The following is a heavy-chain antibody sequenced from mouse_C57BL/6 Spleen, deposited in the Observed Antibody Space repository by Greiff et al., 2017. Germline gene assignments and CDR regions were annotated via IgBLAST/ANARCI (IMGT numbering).Heavy chain of an antibody. Sequence: VQRVESGPGLVQPSQSLSITCTVSGFSLTSYGVHWVRQSPGKGLEWLGVIWSGGSTDYNAAFISRLSISKDNSKSQVFFKMNSLQADDTAIYYCARNGIYYDYDGYYFDYWGQGTTLTVSS. CDR2: IWSGGST. CDR3: ARNGIYYDYDGYYFDY. V-gene: IGHV2-2*01. CDR1: GFSLTSYG. D-gene: IGHD2-4*01. J-gene: IGHJ2*01.